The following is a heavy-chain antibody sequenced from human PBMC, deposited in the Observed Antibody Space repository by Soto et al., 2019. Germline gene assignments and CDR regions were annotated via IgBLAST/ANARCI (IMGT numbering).Heavy chain of an antibody. J-gene: IGHJ6*02. Sequence: VGSLRLSCAASGFTCGSYKMSWVRQATGKGLDWVSAITGSGDATSYTDSVKGRFTISRDNLKNTLYLQMNSLRAEDTALYYCAKGRSYYYYYGVDVWGQGTTVTVSS. CDR3: AKGRSYYYYYGVDV. CDR1: GFTCGSYK. CDR2: ITGSGDAT. V-gene: IGHV3-23*01.